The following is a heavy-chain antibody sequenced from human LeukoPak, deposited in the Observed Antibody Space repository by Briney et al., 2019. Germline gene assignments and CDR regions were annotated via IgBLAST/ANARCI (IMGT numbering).Heavy chain of an antibody. CDR1: GGSISSSSYY. J-gene: IGHJ5*02. CDR2: IYYSGST. CDR3: ARDYYDSSGYLSDP. D-gene: IGHD3-22*01. V-gene: IGHV4-39*07. Sequence: PSETLSLTCTVSGGSISSSSYYWGWIRQPPGKGLEWIGSIYYSGSTYYNPSLKSRVTISVDTSKNQFSLKLSSVTAADTAVYYCARDYYDSSGYLSDPWGQGTLVTVSS.